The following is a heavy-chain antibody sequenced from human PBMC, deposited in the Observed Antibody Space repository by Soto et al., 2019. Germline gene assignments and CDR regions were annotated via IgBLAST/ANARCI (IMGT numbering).Heavy chain of an antibody. CDR2: IYYSGST. CDR1: GGSISSYY. V-gene: IGHV4-59*01. Sequence: QVQLQESGPRLVKPSETLSLTCIVSGGSISSYYWSWIRQPPGKGLEWLGYIYYSGSTNDNPSLKRRVTISVDTSKNPFSLKLSSVTAADTAVYYCARAVLPATAPFDYWGQGTLVTVSS. J-gene: IGHJ4*02. CDR3: ARAVLPATAPFDY. D-gene: IGHD2-2*01.